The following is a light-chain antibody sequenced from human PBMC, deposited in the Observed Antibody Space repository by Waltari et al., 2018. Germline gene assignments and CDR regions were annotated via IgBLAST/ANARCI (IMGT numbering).Light chain of an antibody. V-gene: IGKV4-1*01. CDR1: QTLLFSSNNRND. CDR2: WSS. J-gene: IGKJ3*01. CDR3: QQYDRTPFT. Sequence: DIVMTQSPESLGVSLGERAAIHCKSSQTLLFSSNNRNDLAWYQQKPGQPPKLLITWSSTREAGVPDRFSGSGSGTDFTLPITSLQAEDVAVYFCQQYDRTPFTFGPGTRVDVK.